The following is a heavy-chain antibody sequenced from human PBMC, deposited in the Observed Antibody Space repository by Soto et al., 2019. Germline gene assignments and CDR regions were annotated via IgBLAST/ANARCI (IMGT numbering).Heavy chain of an antibody. Sequence: EVQLLESGGGLVQPGGSLRLSCAASGFTFINYAMTWVRQAPGKGLEWVSTISGGGDGTYYADRVKGHFTIYRDNSKNTLYLQMNSLRAEDTAIYYLARKGLSALKTFCSGGRCHYAFDLWGQGTMVTVSS. CDR2: ISGGGDGT. CDR1: GFTFINYA. V-gene: IGHV3-23*01. CDR3: ARKGLSALKTFCSGGRCHYAFDL. J-gene: IGHJ3*01. D-gene: IGHD2-15*01.